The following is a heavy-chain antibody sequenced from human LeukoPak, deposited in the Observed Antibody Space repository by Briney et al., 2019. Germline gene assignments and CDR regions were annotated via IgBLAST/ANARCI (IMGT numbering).Heavy chain of an antibody. CDR1: GFTFTDYY. Sequence: ASVKVSCKASGFTFTDYYMHWVRQAPGQGLEWMGYINPHSGVTSFPQKFRGRVTLTTDTSISAAYMELSSLISDDTAMYYCVREGITKAFDLWGQGALVTVSS. V-gene: IGHV1-2*02. J-gene: IGHJ4*02. CDR2: INPHSGVT. D-gene: IGHD1-14*01. CDR3: VREGITKAFDL.